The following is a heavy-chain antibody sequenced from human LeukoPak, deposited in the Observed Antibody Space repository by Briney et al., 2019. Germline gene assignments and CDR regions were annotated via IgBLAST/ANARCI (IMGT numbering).Heavy chain of an antibody. Sequence: EASVKVSCKASGYTVTSYYMHWVRQAPGQGLEWMAILNPSGGSSNYAQKFQGRATLTRATSTGTVYMELSSLRSGDTAVYYCASVYKHGMDVWGQGTTVIVSS. CDR2: LNPSGGSS. D-gene: IGHD5-24*01. J-gene: IGHJ6*02. V-gene: IGHV1-46*01. CDR3: ASVYKHGMDV. CDR1: GYTVTSYY.